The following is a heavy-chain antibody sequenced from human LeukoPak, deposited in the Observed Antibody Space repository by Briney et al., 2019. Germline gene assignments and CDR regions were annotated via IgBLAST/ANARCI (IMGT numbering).Heavy chain of an antibody. CDR1: GGSISSGGYY. D-gene: IGHD3-9*01. V-gene: IGHV4-31*03. CDR2: IYYSGST. CDR3: ASVERYFDWLYGAFDI. J-gene: IGHJ3*02. Sequence: SQTLSLTCTVPGGSISSGGYYWSWIRQHPGKGLEWIGYIYYSGSTYYNPSLKSRVTISVDTSKNQFSLKLSSVTAADTAVYYRASVERYFDWLYGAFDIWGQGTMVTVSS.